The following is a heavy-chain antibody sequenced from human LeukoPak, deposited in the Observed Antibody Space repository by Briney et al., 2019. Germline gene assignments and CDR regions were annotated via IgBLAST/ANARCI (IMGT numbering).Heavy chain of an antibody. J-gene: IGHJ4*02. CDR2: INHSGST. CDR3: ASTLYCSGGSCYSLTY. D-gene: IGHD2-15*01. Sequence: SETLSLTCAVYGGSFSGYYWSWIRQPPGKGLEWIGEINHSGSTNYNPSLKSRVTISVDTSKNQFSLKLSSVTAADTAVYYCASTLYCSGGSCYSLTYWGQGTLVTVSS. V-gene: IGHV4-34*01. CDR1: GGSFSGYY.